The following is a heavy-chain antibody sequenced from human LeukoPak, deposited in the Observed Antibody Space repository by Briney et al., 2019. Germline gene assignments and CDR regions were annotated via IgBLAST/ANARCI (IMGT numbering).Heavy chain of an antibody. CDR1: GFTFSSYG. CDR3: AKSSLAAGGDY. V-gene: IGHV3-30*18. J-gene: IGHJ4*02. Sequence: PGGSLRLSCAASGFTFSSYGMHWVRQAPGKGLEWVAVISYDGRNIYYADSVKGRFTISRDNSKNTLYLQMNSLRAKDTAVYYCAKSSLAAGGDYWGQGTLVTVSS. D-gene: IGHD6-13*01. CDR2: ISYDGRNI.